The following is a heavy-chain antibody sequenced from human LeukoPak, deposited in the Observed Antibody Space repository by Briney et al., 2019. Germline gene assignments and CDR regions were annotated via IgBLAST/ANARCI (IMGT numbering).Heavy chain of an antibody. J-gene: IGHJ4*02. V-gene: IGHV1-2*02. CDR2: INPKSGGGT. Sequence: ASVKVSCKTSGYTFTDYYLHWLRQAPGQGLEWMGWINPKSGGGTNYAQKYQGRVTMTRDTSINTAYMEVSRLRSDDTAVYYCTREKEEYFEYWGQGTLVTVSS. CDR1: GYTFTDYY. CDR3: TREKEEYFEY.